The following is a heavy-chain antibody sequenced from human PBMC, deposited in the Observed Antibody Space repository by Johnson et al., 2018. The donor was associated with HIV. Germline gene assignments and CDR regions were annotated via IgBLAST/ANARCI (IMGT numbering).Heavy chain of an antibody. CDR2: ISYDGSNK. J-gene: IGHJ3*02. CDR1: GFTFSSYG. Sequence: VQLEESGGGVVQPGRSLRLSCAASGFTFSSYGMHWVRQAPGKGLEWVAVISYDGSNKYYADSVKGRFTISRDNSKNTLYLQMNSLRAEDTAVYYCARGGKRVMAAFDIWGQGTMVTVSS. V-gene: IGHV3-30*03. D-gene: IGHD3-16*01. CDR3: ARGGKRVMAAFDI.